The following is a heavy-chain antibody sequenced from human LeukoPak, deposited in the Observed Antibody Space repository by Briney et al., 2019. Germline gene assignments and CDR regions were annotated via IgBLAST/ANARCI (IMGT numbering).Heavy chain of an antibody. CDR1: GYTFTSYG. J-gene: IGHJ4*02. D-gene: IGHD2-2*02. V-gene: IGHV1-18*01. CDR2: ISAYNGNT. CDR3: ARDLRDIVVVPAAIPGY. Sequence: ASVKVSCKASGYTFTSYGISLVRQAPGQGLEWMGWISAYNGNTNYAQKLQGRVTMTTDTSTSTAYMELRSLRSDDTAVYYCARDLRDIVVVPAAIPGYWGQGTLVTVSS.